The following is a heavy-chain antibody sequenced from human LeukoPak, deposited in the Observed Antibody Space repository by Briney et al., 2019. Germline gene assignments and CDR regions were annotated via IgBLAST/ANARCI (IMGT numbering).Heavy chain of an antibody. J-gene: IGHJ4*02. CDR1: GFTFTTYA. CDR3: AKFRVHTSSRGVGLDY. V-gene: IGHV3-23*01. Sequence: GGSLRLSCADSGFTFTTYAMAWVRQAPGKGLEWVSAISGSGRDTFYADSVKGRFTFSRDNSKNTLSLQMNSLRAEDTAVYYCAKFRVHTSSRGVGLDYWGQGTLVTVSS. CDR2: ISGSGRDT.